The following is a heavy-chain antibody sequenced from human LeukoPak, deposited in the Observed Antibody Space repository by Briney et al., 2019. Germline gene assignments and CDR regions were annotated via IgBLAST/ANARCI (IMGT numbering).Heavy chain of an antibody. CDR2: VHYSGST. D-gene: IGHD1-1*01. CDR3: ARDPSVSGRSWKFDP. CDR1: GGSISTYH. Sequence: SETLSLTCTVSGGSISTYHWSWIRQPPGKGLEWIGYVHYSGSTNYNPSLKSRVTISLDTSKNQFSLKLSSLTATDTAVYYCARDPSVSGRSWKFDPWGQGTLVTVSS. J-gene: IGHJ5*02. V-gene: IGHV4-59*01.